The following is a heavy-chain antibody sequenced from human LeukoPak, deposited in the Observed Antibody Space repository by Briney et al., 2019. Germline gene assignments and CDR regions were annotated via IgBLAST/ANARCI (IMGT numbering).Heavy chain of an antibody. CDR3: ARVGPAIYEFDY. D-gene: IGHD2-2*02. J-gene: IGHJ4*02. CDR1: GYTFTSYG. Sequence: ASVKVSCKASGYTFTSYGISWVRQAPGQGLEWMGWIGAYNGNTNYAQKLQGRVTMTTDTSTSTAYMELRSLRSDDTAVYYRARVGPAIYEFDYWGQGTLVTVSS. CDR2: IGAYNGNT. V-gene: IGHV1-18*01.